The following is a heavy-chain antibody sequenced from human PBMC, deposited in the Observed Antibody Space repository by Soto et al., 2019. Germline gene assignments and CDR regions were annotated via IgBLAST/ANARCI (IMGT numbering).Heavy chain of an antibody. J-gene: IGHJ4*02. V-gene: IGHV2-5*01. CDR2: IYWNDDK. CDR3: AHRERGYGSGSYDY. CDR1: GFSLSTSGGG. D-gene: IGHD3-10*01. Sequence: SGPTLVKPTQTLTLTCTFSGFSLSTSGGGVGWIRQPPGKALEWLALIYWNDDKRYSPSLKSRLTITKDTPKNQVVLTMTNMDPVDTATFYCAHRERGYGSGSYDYWGQGTLVTVSS.